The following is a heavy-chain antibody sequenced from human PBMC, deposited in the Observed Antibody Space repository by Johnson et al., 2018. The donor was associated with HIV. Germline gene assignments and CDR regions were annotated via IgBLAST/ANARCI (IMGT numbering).Heavy chain of an antibody. D-gene: IGHD2-21*02. J-gene: IGHJ3*02. Sequence: QMQLVESGGALVKPGGSLRLSCAASGFKFDDNYMAWIRQSPGKGLEWVSYISSSGGTTHNADSVKGRFAISRNNADNSLYLQMNSLRAEDTAVYYCASTCGGDCSRGDAFDIWGQGTMVTISS. CDR1: GFKFDDNY. CDR2: ISSSGGTT. CDR3: ASTCGGDCSRGDAFDI. V-gene: IGHV3-11*04.